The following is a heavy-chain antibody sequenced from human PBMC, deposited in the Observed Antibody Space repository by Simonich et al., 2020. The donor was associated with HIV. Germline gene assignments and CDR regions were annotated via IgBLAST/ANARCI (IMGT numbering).Heavy chain of an antibody. V-gene: IGHV1-46*01. J-gene: IGHJ2*01. CDR3: AGDSGGYWYFDL. Sequence: QVQLVQSGAEVKKPGASVKVSCKASGYTFTSYYMNWVRQAPGQGLEWMGKITPGGSRTDARKFQGRVTMTRDTSTSTVYMELSSLRSEDTAVYYCAGDSGGYWYFDLWGRGTLVTVSS. CDR1: GYTFTSYY. CDR2: ITPGGSR. D-gene: IGHD2-15*01.